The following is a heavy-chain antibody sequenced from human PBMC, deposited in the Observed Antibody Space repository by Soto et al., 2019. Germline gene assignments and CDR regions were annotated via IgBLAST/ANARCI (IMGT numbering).Heavy chain of an antibody. Sequence: QVQLQQWGAGLLKPSETLSLTCAVYGGSFSGSYWSWIRQPAGKGLEWSGEINHSGGTNYNPSLKSRVTISVVTSKSQLSLNLNSVTAADTAVYYCARTIAARASRNLDYWGQGTLVTVSS. CDR1: GGSFSGSY. J-gene: IGHJ4*02. CDR3: ARTIAARASRNLDY. D-gene: IGHD6-6*01. V-gene: IGHV4-34*01. CDR2: INHSGGT.